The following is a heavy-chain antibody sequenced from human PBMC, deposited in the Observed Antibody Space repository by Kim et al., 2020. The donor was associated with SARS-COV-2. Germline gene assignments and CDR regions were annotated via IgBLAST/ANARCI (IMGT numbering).Heavy chain of an antibody. CDR3: ARGGKFYYDTSGYPDDF. CDR2: IKQDGSEK. Sequence: GGSLRLSCAVSGFTFSSYWMSWVRQAPGKGLEWVANIKQDGSEKNYVDSLRGRFTISRDNAKNSVYLQMNSLRAEDTALYYCARGGKFYYDTSGYPDDFWGQGTLVTVSS. CDR1: GFTFSSYW. D-gene: IGHD3-22*01. J-gene: IGHJ4*02. V-gene: IGHV3-7*01.